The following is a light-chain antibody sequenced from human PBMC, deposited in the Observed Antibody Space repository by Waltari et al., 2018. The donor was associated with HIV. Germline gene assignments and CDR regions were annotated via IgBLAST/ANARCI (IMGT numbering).Light chain of an antibody. V-gene: IGLV1-47*01. CDR2: SSD. CDR1: SSTIGSHF. CDR3: AAWDNYLNAWV. Sequence: QSVLTQPPSTSATPGQRVTILCSGASSTIGSHFVSWYQHLPGTTPKLLISSSDRRPSGVPDRVSGAESGTSASLAISGLRSEDEADYYCAAWDNYLNAWVFGGGTRVTVL. J-gene: IGLJ3*02.